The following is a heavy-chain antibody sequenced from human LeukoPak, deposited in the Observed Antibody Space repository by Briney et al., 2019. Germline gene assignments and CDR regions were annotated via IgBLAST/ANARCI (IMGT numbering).Heavy chain of an antibody. J-gene: IGHJ4*02. CDR1: GYTFTSYG. D-gene: IGHD2-15*01. CDR3: ARERTLTSCYLY. V-gene: IGHV1-18*01. CDR2: ISAYNGNT. Sequence: ASVKVSCKASGYTFTSYGISLVPQAPGQGLEWMGWISAYNGNTNYAQKLQGRVTMTTDTSTSTAYMELRSLRSDDTAVYYCARERTLTSCYLYWGQGTLVTVSS.